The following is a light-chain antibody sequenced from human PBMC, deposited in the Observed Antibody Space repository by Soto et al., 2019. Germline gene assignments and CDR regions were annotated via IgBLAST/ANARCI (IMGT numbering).Light chain of an antibody. J-gene: IGLJ2*01. V-gene: IGLV2-11*01. CDR2: DVS. CDR3: CSSAGSYTSLV. CDR1: SSDVGGYNY. Sequence: QSVLTQPRSVSGSPGQSVTISCTGTSSDVGGYNYVSWYQQHPGKAPKLMIYDVSKRPSGVPDRFSGSKSGNTASLTISGRQAEDEADYYFCSSAGSYTSLVFGGGTKLTVL.